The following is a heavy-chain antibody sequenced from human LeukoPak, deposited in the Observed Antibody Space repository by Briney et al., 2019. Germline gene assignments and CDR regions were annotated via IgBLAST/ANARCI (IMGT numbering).Heavy chain of an antibody. J-gene: IGHJ5*02. Sequence: GGSLRFSCAASGFTFSSYSMNWVRQAPGKGLEWVSYISSSSSTIYYADSVKGRFTISRDNAKNSLYLQMNSLRAEDTAVYYCARATSDFVVVPAAYNWFDPWGQGTLVTVSS. CDR2: ISSSSSTI. CDR3: ARATSDFVVVPAAYNWFDP. CDR1: GFTFSSYS. D-gene: IGHD2-2*01. V-gene: IGHV3-48*01.